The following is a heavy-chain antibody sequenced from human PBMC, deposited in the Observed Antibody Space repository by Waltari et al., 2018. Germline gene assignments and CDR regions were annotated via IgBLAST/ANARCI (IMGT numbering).Heavy chain of an antibody. D-gene: IGHD3-9*01. CDR1: GYTFTSYD. CDR2: MNPNSGNT. V-gene: IGHV1-8*01. J-gene: IGHJ3*02. CDR3: ARGHYDILTGYEAFDI. Sequence: QVQLVQSGAEVKKPGASVKVSCKASGYTFTSYDINWVRQATRQGLEWMGWMNPNSGNTGYAQKFQGRVSMTRNTSISTAYMELSSLRSEDTAVYYCARGHYDILTGYEAFDIWGQGTMVTVSS.